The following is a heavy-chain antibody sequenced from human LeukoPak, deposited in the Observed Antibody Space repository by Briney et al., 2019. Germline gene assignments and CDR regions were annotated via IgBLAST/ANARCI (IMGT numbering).Heavy chain of an antibody. Sequence: GGSLRLSCAASGFTFSSYAMSWVRQAPGKGLEWVSAISGSGGSTYYADSVKGRFTISRDNAKNSLYLQMNSLRAEDTAVYYCASTHDYGDAFDIWGQGTMVTVSS. CDR2: ISGSGGST. D-gene: IGHD4-17*01. J-gene: IGHJ3*02. V-gene: IGHV3-23*01. CDR1: GFTFSSYA. CDR3: ASTHDYGDAFDI.